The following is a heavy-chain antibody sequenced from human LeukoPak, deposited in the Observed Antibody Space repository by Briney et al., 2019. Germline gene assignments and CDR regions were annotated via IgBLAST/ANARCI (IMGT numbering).Heavy chain of an antibody. J-gene: IGHJ6*03. CDR1: GFTLSDHF. D-gene: IGHD2-2*03. CDR3: ASLDIVVVPAAINYYYMDV. Sequence: GGSLRLSCSASGFTLSDHFMDWVRQAPGKGLEWVGRSRNKARSYTTEYAASVKGRFTISRDESTNSLYLQMNSLRAEDTAVYYCASLDIVVVPAAINYYYMDVWGKGTTVTVSS. V-gene: IGHV3-72*01. CDR2: SRNKARSYTT.